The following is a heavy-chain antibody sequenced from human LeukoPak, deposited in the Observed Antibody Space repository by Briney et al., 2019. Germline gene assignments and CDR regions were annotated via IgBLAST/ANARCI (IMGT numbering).Heavy chain of an antibody. CDR2: IYPGDSDT. V-gene: IGHV5-51*01. CDR1: GSSSSSYW. J-gene: IGHJ4*02. Sequence: HGESLKFSWKPSGSSSSSYWFGGVRQMPGKGLEWMGIIYPGDSDTRYNPSFQGQVTISTDKSTNTAYLQWSSLKASDTAMYYRAGRPRTGQPAAGVCDYWRRGTLVTVSS. D-gene: IGHD6-13*01. CDR3: AGRPRTGQPAAGVCDY.